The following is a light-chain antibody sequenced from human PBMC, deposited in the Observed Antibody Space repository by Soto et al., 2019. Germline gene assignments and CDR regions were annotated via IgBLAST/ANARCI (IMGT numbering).Light chain of an antibody. J-gene: IGKJ1*01. CDR3: LQDYNYPRT. CDR1: QDIRND. Sequence: AIPMTQSPSSLSAYVGDRVTITCRASQDIRNDLGWYQQKPGKAPKVLIHAASSLQSGVPSRFSGTGSGTDFTLTISSLQPDDFATYYCLQDYNYPRTFGQRTKVEIK. CDR2: AAS. V-gene: IGKV1-6*01.